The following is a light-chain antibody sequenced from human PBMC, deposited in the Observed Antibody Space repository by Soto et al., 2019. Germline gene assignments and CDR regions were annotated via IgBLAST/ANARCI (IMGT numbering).Light chain of an antibody. CDR2: DVS. CDR3: CSDAGRTLSGVV. V-gene: IGLV2-11*01. Sequence: QSALTQPRSVSGSPGQSVTISCTGTSSDVGGYNYVSWYQQHPGKAPKLMIYDVSKRPSGVTDRFSGSKSGNTAALTISGLQAEDEADDYCCSDAGRTLSGVVVCGGTKLTVL. J-gene: IGLJ2*01. CDR1: SSDVGGYNY.